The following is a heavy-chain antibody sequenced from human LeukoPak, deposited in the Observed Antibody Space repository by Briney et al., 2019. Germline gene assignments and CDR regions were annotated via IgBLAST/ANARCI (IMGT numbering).Heavy chain of an antibody. CDR2: IKGNRDNYAT. CDR1: GFNFDVST. D-gene: IGHD3-10*01. Sequence: PGGSLKLSCVASGFNFDVSTIHWVRHTSGKGLEWVGHIKGNRDNYATAYAVSVEGRFTISRDSSTNTVYLQMNSLKAADTAVYYCTRQLPQVPYWFCPWGQGTLVIVSS. V-gene: IGHV3-73*01. CDR3: TRQLPQVPYWFCP. J-gene: IGHJ5*01.